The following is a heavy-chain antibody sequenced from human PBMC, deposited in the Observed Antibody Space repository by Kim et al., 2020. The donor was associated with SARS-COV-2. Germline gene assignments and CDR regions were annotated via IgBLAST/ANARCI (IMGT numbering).Heavy chain of an antibody. CDR2: ISSSSSYT. J-gene: IGHJ4*02. CDR1: GFTFSDYY. CDR3: ARGGFVVVPAAPFDY. D-gene: IGHD2-2*01. Sequence: GGSLRLSCAASGFTFSDYYMSWIRQAPGKGLEWVSYISSSSSYTNYADSVKGRFTISRDNAKNSLYLQMNSLRAEDTAVYYCARGGFVVVPAAPFDYWGQGTLVTVSS. V-gene: IGHV3-11*05.